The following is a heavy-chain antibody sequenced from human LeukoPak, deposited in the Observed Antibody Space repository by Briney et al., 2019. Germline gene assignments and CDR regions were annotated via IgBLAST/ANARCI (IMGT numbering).Heavy chain of an antibody. D-gene: IGHD3-22*01. CDR2: IYYSGST. J-gene: IGHJ3*02. CDR1: GGSISSYY. Sequence: NPSETLSLTCTVPGGSISSYYWTWIRQPPGKGLEWIGYIYYSGSTNYNPSLKSRVTISVDTSKNQFSLKLSSVTTADTAVYYCARYYYDNSGSIYAFDIWGQGTMVTVSS. CDR3: ARYYYDNSGSIYAFDI. V-gene: IGHV4-59*01.